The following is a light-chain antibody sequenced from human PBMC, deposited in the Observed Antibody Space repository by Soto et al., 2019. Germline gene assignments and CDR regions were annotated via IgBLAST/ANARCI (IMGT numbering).Light chain of an antibody. Sequence: ELVLTQSPATLSLSPGERANLSRRASQRVTSRRLGWYQQKPGQAPRLLIYDASGRVTGSPDRFSGSGSGTDFTLIISRLEPEDFAVYYCQQYGSSSVTFGQGTRLEIK. CDR2: DAS. V-gene: IGKV3-20*01. J-gene: IGKJ5*01. CDR3: QQYGSSSVT. CDR1: QRVTSRR.